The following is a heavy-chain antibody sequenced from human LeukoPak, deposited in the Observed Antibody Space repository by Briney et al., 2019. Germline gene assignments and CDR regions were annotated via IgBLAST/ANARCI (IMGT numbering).Heavy chain of an antibody. Sequence: SETLSLTCTVSGGSNSSYYWSWIRQPAGKGLEWIGRIYTSGSTNYNPSLKSRVAMSVDTSKNQFSLKLSSVTAADTAVYYCAVTYYGGNSSNSYYYYYMDVWGKGTTVTVSS. D-gene: IGHD4-23*01. J-gene: IGHJ6*03. V-gene: IGHV4-4*07. CDR3: AVTYYGGNSSNSYYYYYMDV. CDR1: GGSNSSYY. CDR2: IYTSGST.